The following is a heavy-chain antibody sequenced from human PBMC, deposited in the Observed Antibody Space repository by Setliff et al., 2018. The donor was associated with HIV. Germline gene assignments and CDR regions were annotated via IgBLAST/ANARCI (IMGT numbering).Heavy chain of an antibody. D-gene: IGHD2-2*01. J-gene: IGHJ5*02. CDR1: SASISNYH. CDR2: IYTSGTT. Sequence: PSETLSLTCAVSSASISNYHWSWIRRTPGKGLEWIGSIYTSGTTNYNPSLEGRITTSVDLSKNHFSLNPHSVTAADTAVYYCAIGDEYPGVFQSWGQGKVVTVSS. CDR3: AIGDEYPGVFQS. V-gene: IGHV4-4*09.